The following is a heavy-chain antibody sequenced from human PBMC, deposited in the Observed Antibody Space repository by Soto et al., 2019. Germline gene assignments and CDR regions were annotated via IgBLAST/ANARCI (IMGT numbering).Heavy chain of an antibody. D-gene: IGHD6-13*01. CDR3: ARGPPLRIAAAGTHWFDP. CDR1: GGSISSYY. V-gene: IGHV4-4*07. J-gene: IGHJ5*02. Sequence: QVQLQESGPGLVKPSETLSLTCTVSGGSISSYYWSWIRQPAGKGLEWIGRIYTSGSTNYNPSLKSRVTMSVDTSKNQCSLKLSSVTAADTAVYYCARGPPLRIAAAGTHWFDPWGQGTLVTVSS. CDR2: IYTSGST.